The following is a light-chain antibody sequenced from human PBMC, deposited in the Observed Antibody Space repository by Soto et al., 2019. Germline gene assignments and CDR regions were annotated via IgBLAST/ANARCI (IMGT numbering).Light chain of an antibody. CDR3: QQYAGSPT. V-gene: IGKV3-20*01. CDR1: QSVSSSY. J-gene: IGKJ1*01. Sequence: EIVLTQSPGTLSLSPGERATLSCRASQSVSSSYLAWYQQKPGQAPRLLIYGASSRATGIPDRFSGSGSGTDFTLTISRLEPEDFAVYYCQQYAGSPTFDQGTKVEIK. CDR2: GAS.